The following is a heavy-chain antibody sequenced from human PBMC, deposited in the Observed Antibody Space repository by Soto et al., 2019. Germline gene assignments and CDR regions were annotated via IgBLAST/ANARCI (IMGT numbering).Heavy chain of an antibody. CDR2: IYWDEDR. V-gene: IGHV2-5*02. Sequence: QITLKESGPTLLNPTQTLTLTCTFSGFSFISSGEGVCWIRQPPGKALKWLALIYWDEDRRYNPSLENRLTITKDNDPSRRQVLLTLTDVDPADTATYYWAHRQRIIRYFDLGYFDSWGQGAPVTVSS. CDR1: GFSFISSGEG. CDR3: AHRQRIIRYFDLGYFDS. J-gene: IGHJ4*02. D-gene: IGHD3-9*01.